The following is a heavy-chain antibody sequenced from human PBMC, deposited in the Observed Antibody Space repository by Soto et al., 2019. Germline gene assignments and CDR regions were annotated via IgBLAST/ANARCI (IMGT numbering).Heavy chain of an antibody. Sequence: GASVKVSCKASGGTFSSYAISWVRQAPGQGLEWMGGIIPIFGTANYAQKFQGRVTITADESTSTAYMELSSLRSEDTAVYYCARPEKTVTPGYGGNPLGYYYGMDVWGQGTTVTVSS. D-gene: IGHD4-17*01. J-gene: IGHJ6*02. CDR1: GGTFSSYA. CDR2: IIPIFGTA. V-gene: IGHV1-69*13. CDR3: ARPEKTVTPGYGGNPLGYYYGMDV.